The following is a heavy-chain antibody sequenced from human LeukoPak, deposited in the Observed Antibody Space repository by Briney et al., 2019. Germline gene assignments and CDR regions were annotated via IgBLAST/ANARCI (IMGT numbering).Heavy chain of an antibody. J-gene: IGHJ4*02. D-gene: IGHD6-13*01. CDR3: TRDVGAAGY. CDR2: IKKDGTEK. Sequence: PGGSLRLSCAASGFTFSTYWMSWVRQAPGKGLEWVANIKKDGTEKYYVDSVKGRFTISRDNAKSSLYLQMNSLRAEDTAVYYCTRDVGAAGYWGQGTLVTVSS. V-gene: IGHV3-7*05. CDR1: GFTFSTYW.